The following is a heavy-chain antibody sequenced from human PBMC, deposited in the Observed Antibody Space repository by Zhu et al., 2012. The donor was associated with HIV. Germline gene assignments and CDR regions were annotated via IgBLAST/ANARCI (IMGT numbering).Heavy chain of an antibody. V-gene: IGHV4-59*01. CDR2: IYYSGST. CDR1: GASINSFF. Sequence: QVQLQESGPGLVMPSETLSLTCSVSGASINSFFWSWIRQSPGKGLEWIGNIYYSGSTNYNPSLKSRVTISVDRSKKHFSLRLSSVTAADTAVYYCARAPDAVDIWGQGIMVTVSS. CDR3: ARAPDAVDI. J-gene: IGHJ3*02.